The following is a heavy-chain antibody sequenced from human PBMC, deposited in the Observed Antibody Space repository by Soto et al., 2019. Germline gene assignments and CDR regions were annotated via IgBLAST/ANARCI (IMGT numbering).Heavy chain of an antibody. CDR3: GKDPGGYYYMAV. D-gene: IGHD3-16*01. V-gene: IGHV4-59*02. CDR2: ISYSGGT. Sequence: PSETLSLTCTVSGASVSRYYWTWIRQPPGKGLEWIGYISYSGGTNYNPSLRSRVTISLDTSKNQFSLKLSSVTAADTAVNYYGKDPGGYYYMAVGGKGTRVTVS. CDR1: GASVSRYY. J-gene: IGHJ6*03.